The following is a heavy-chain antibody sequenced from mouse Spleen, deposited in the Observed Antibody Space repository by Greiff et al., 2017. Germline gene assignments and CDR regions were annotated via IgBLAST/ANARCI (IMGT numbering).Heavy chain of an antibody. CDR3: ARSNYPYWYFDV. V-gene: IGHV1-55*01. CDR1: GYTFTSYW. CDR2: IYPGSGST. Sequence: QVQLQQSGAELVKPGASVKMSCKASGYTFTSYWITWVKQRPGQGLEWIGDIYPGSGSTNYNEKFKSKATLTVDTSSSTAYMQLSSLTSEDSAVYYCARSNYPYWYFDVWGAGTTVTVSS. D-gene: IGHD1-1*01. J-gene: IGHJ1*01.